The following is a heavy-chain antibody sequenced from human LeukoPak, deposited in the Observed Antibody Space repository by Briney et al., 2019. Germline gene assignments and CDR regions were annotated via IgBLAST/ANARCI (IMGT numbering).Heavy chain of an antibody. CDR2: ISWNSGSI. CDR3: ARDREYYGSGTSDY. Sequence: GGSLRLSCAASGFTFDDYAMHWVRQAPGEGLEWVSGISWNSGSIGYADSVKGRFTISRDNAKNSLYLQMNSLRAEDTAVYYCARDREYYGSGTSDYWGQGTLVTVSS. J-gene: IGHJ4*02. D-gene: IGHD3-10*01. V-gene: IGHV3-9*01. CDR1: GFTFDDYA.